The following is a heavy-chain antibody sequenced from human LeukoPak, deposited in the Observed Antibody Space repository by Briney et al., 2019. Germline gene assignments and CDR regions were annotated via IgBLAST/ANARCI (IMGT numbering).Heavy chain of an antibody. Sequence: ASVKVSCKASGYTFTSYAIHWVRQAPGQRLEWMGWINGDNGNTKYSQKFQGRATITGDASASTAYMELSSLRSEDTAVFYCARTGSSRWHGDHYYFDCWGQGTLVTVSS. J-gene: IGHJ4*02. D-gene: IGHD6-13*01. V-gene: IGHV1-3*01. CDR2: INGDNGNT. CDR1: GYTFTSYA. CDR3: ARTGSSRWHGDHYYFDC.